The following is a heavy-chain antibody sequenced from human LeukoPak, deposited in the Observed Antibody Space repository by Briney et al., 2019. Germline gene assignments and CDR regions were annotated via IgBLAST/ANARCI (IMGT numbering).Heavy chain of an antibody. Sequence: GGSLRLSCAASGFTFSSYAVSWVRQAPGKGLEWVSAISGSGGSTYYADSVKGRFTISRDNSKNTLYLQMNSLRAEDTAAYYCARSLSSGWDLDYWGQGTLVTVSS. D-gene: IGHD6-19*01. CDR1: GFTFSSYA. J-gene: IGHJ4*02. V-gene: IGHV3-23*01. CDR3: ARSLSSGWDLDY. CDR2: ISGSGGST.